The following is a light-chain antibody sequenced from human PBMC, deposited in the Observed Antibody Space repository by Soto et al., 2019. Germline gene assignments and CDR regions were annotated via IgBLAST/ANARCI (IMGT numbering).Light chain of an antibody. CDR1: QDISNY. V-gene: IGKV1-27*01. Sequence: DIQMTQSPSSLSASVGDRVTITCRASQDISNYLAGYQQKPGKVPELLIYTASTLQSGVPFRFSGSGSGTDFTLNISSLQPEDFATYSCQKYNSAPFTCGHGNKVDIK. CDR3: QKYNSAPFT. J-gene: IGKJ3*01. CDR2: TAS.